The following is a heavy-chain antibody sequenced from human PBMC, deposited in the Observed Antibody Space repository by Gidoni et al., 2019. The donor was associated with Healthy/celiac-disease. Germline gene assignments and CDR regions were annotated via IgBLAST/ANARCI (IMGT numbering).Heavy chain of an antibody. CDR1: GFTFDDYA. CDR3: AKDFWFAAAGTRPYFDY. CDR2: ISWNSGSI. D-gene: IGHD6-13*01. J-gene: IGHJ4*02. V-gene: IGHV3-9*01. Sequence: EVQLVESGGGLVQPGRSLRLSCAASGFTFDDYAMHWVRQAPGKGLELVSGISWNSGSIGYADSVKGRFTISRDNAKNSLYLQMNSLRAEDTALYYCAKDFWFAAAGTRPYFDYWGQGTLVTVSS.